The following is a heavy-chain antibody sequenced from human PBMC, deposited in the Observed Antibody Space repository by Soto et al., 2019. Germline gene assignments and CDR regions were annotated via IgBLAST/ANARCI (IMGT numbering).Heavy chain of an antibody. J-gene: IGHJ4*02. Sequence: GPTLVNPTQTLTLTCTFSGFSLSTSGVGVGWIRQPPGKALEWLALIYWNDDKRYSPSLKSRLTITKDTSKNQVVLTMTNMDPVDTATYYCARGSGIAAAGLPLFDYWGQGTLVTVSS. CDR2: IYWNDDK. CDR1: GFSLSTSGVG. V-gene: IGHV2-5*01. CDR3: ARGSGIAAAGLPLFDY. D-gene: IGHD6-13*01.